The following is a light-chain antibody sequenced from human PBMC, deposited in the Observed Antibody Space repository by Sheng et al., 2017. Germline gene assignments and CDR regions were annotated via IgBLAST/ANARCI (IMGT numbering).Light chain of an antibody. Sequence: EIVMTQSPDTLSVSPGEKATLSCRASQGVRSDLAWYQQKPGQAPRLLIYAASTRATGIPARFSGSGSGTEFTLTISTLQSEDFAVYYCQQYDKWPLPFGGGTKVEIK. V-gene: IGKV3-15*01. CDR2: AAS. CDR3: QQYDKWPLP. CDR1: QGVRSD. J-gene: IGKJ4*01.